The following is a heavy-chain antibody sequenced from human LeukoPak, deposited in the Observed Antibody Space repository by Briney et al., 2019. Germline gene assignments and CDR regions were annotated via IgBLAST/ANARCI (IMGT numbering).Heavy chain of an antibody. V-gene: IGHV1-2*06. CDR1: GYTFTGYY. J-gene: IGHJ5*02. CDR2: INPNSGGT. CDR3: ARGPGYCSSTSCYGTWFDP. Sequence: GASVKVSCKASGYTFTGYYMHWVRQAPGQGLEWMGRINPNSGGTDYAQNFQGRVTMTRDTSISTAYMELSRLRSDDTAVYYCARGPGYCSSTSCYGTWFDPWGQGTLVTVSS. D-gene: IGHD2-2*01.